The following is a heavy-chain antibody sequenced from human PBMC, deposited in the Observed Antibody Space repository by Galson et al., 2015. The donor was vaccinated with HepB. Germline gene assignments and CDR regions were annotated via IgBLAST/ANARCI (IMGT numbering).Heavy chain of an antibody. CDR1: GYSFSSYW. CDR2: IDLSDSYT. V-gene: IGHV5-10-1*01. CDR3: ARRGSRRDGYNSALFDY. Sequence: QSGAEVKKPGESLRISCKGSGYSFSSYWISWVRQMPGKGLEWMGRIDLSDSYTKYSPTFQGHVTISGDKSISTAYLQWSSLKASDTAMYYCARRGSRRDGYNSALFDYWGQGTLVTVSS. D-gene: IGHD5-24*01. J-gene: IGHJ4*02.